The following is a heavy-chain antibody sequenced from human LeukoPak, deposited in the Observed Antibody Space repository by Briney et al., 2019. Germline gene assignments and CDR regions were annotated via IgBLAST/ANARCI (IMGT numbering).Heavy chain of an antibody. V-gene: IGHV4-30-4*08. CDR3: ARERRYCSGSSCYDFDY. Sequence: SQTLSLTCTVSGGSISSGDYYWSWIRQPPGKGLEWIVYIYYSGSTYYNPSLKSRVTISVETSKNQFSLKLSSVTAADTAVYYCARERRYCSGSSCYDFDYWGQGTLVTVSS. CDR2: IYYSGST. CDR1: GGSISSGDYY. J-gene: IGHJ4*02. D-gene: IGHD2-2*01.